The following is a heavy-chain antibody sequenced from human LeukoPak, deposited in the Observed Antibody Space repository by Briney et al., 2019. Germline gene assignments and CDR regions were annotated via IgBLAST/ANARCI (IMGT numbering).Heavy chain of an antibody. CDR2: INHSGST. Sequence: SETLSLTCTVSGGSISSGGYYWSWIRQPPGKGLEWIGEINHSGSTNYNPSLKSRVTISVDTSKNQFSLKLSSVTAADTAVYYCARATSPAAGRRYFDYWGQGTLVTVSS. CDR3: ARATSPAAGRRYFDY. CDR1: GGSISSGGYY. V-gene: IGHV4-39*07. J-gene: IGHJ4*02. D-gene: IGHD6-13*01.